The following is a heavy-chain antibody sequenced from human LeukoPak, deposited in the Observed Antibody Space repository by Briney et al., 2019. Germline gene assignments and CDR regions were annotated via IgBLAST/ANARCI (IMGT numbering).Heavy chain of an antibody. CDR3: AKDIFRQRGFDY. Sequence: GGSLRLSCAASGFTFSDFWMTWVRQAPGKGLEWVSLISGDGGRTYYADSVKGRFTISRDNSKNSLYLQMNSLRTEDTALYYCAKDIFRQRGFDYWGQGTLVTVSS. J-gene: IGHJ4*02. V-gene: IGHV3-43*02. CDR2: ISGDGGRT. CDR1: GFTFSDFW.